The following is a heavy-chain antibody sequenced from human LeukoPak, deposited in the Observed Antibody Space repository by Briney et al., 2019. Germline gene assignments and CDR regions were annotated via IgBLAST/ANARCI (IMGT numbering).Heavy chain of an antibody. CDR2: IWCDGSKE. Sequence: SGGSLRLSCAASGFTFSNYGMHWVRQAPGKGLEWLAVIWCDGSKEYYTDSVKGRFFISRDNSKNTLYLQMNSLRADDTGVYYCAKDDWTPGTWAPDLWGQGTLVTVSS. V-gene: IGHV3-33*06. D-gene: IGHD3-10*01. CDR1: GFTFSNYG. CDR3: AKDDWTPGTWAPDL. J-gene: IGHJ5*02.